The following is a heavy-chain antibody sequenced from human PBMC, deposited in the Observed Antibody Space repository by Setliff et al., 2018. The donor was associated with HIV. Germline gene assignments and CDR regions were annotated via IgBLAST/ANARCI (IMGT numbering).Heavy chain of an antibody. CDR2: ISWNSGSI. CDR1: GFTFDGSA. J-gene: IGHJ6*03. Sequence: SLRLSCAASGFTFDGSAIHWVRQAPGKGLEWVSGISWNSGSIDYADSVKGRFTISRDNAKNSLYLQMNSLRAEDTALYYCAKSRYYYYYMDVWGKGTTVTVSS. CDR3: AKSRYYYYYMDV. V-gene: IGHV3-9*01.